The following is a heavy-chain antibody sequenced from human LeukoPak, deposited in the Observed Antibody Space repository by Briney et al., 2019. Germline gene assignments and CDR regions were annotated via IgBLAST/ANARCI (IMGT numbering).Heavy chain of an antibody. CDR3: AKWGSGSYYKGSFDY. J-gene: IGHJ4*02. CDR1: GFTFSIYA. V-gene: IGHV3-23*01. Sequence: PGGSLRLSCAASGFTFSIYAMSWVRQAPEKGLEWVSTISGSGENTYYADSVKGRFTISRDNSKNTLYLQMYSLRVKDTAVYYCAKWGSGSYYKGSFDYWGQGTLATVSS. CDR2: ISGSGENT. D-gene: IGHD3-10*01.